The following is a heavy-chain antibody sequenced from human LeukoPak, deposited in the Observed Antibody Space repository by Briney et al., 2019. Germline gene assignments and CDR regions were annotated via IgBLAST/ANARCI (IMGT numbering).Heavy chain of an antibody. V-gene: IGHV1-2*06. D-gene: IGHD6-13*01. CDR3: ARVLGSSWYGYFDL. J-gene: IGHJ2*01. CDR1: GYTFTGYY. CDR2: INPNSGGT. Sequence: ASVKVSCKASGYTFTGYYMHWVRQAPGQGLEWMGRINPNSGGTNYAQKFQGRVTMTRDTSISTAYMELSRLRSDDTAVYYCARVLGSSWYGYFDLWGRGTLVPVSS.